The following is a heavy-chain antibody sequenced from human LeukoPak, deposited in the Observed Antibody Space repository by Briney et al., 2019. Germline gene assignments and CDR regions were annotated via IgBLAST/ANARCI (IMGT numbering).Heavy chain of an antibody. CDR2: IYPADSDT. D-gene: IGHD6-13*01. V-gene: IGHV5-51*01. CDR3: ARLYSLRYGYFDL. Sequence: GESLQISCEYSGFILTSYWIAWVRQMPGKGLEWMGIIYPADSDTRYSPSFQGQVIISADKSIGTAYLQWRRLKASDTAMYYCARLYSLRYGYFDLWGRGTLVTVSS. CDR1: GFILTSYW. J-gene: IGHJ2*01.